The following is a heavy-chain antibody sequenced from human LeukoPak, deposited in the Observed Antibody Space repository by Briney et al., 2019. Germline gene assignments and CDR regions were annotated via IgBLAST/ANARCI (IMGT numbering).Heavy chain of an antibody. Sequence: PGRSLRLSCAASGFTFNSYAMNWVRQAPGKGLEWVSSISGSSSYIYYADSVKGRFTISRDNAKNSLYLQMNSLRAEDTAVYYCARDRGAGDPYYMDVWGKGTTVTVSS. CDR3: ARDRGAGDPYYMDV. CDR2: ISGSSSYI. CDR1: GFTFNSYA. V-gene: IGHV3-21*01. J-gene: IGHJ6*03. D-gene: IGHD4-17*01.